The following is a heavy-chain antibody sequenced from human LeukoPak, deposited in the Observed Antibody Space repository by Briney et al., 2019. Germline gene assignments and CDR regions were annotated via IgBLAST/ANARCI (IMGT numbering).Heavy chain of an antibody. Sequence: SETLSLTCAVYGGSFSGYYWSWIRQPPGKGLEWIGEINHGGSTNYNPSLKSRITMSVDTSKNQFSLKLSSVTAADTAVYYCVRAYDYWGQGTLVTVSS. CDR1: GGSFSGYY. J-gene: IGHJ4*02. V-gene: IGHV4-34*01. CDR2: INHGGST. CDR3: VRAYDY.